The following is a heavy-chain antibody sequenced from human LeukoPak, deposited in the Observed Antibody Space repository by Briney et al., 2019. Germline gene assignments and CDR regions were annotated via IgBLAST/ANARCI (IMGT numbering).Heavy chain of an antibody. Sequence: ASVKVSCKASGYTFTSYDINWVRQATGQGFEWMGWMNPNSGNTGYAQKFQGRVTITRNTSISTAYMELSSLRSEDTAVYYCARYCSSTSCPEFDIWGQGTMVTVSS. CDR2: MNPNSGNT. V-gene: IGHV1-8*03. J-gene: IGHJ3*02. D-gene: IGHD2-2*01. CDR1: GYTFTSYD. CDR3: ARYCSSTSCPEFDI.